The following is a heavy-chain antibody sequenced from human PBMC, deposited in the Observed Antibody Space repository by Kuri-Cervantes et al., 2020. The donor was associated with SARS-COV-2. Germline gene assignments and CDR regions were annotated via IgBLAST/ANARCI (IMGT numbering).Heavy chain of an antibody. CDR3: ATALAVTMNWFDP. D-gene: IGHD4-17*01. CDR1: GYTLTELS. Sequence: GESLKISCKVSGYTLTELSMHWVRQAPGKGLEWMGGFDPEDGETIYAQKFQGRVTMTEDTSTDTAYMELSSLRSEDTAVYYCATALAVTMNWFDPWGQGTLVTVSS. CDR2: FDPEDGET. V-gene: IGHV1-24*01. J-gene: IGHJ5*02.